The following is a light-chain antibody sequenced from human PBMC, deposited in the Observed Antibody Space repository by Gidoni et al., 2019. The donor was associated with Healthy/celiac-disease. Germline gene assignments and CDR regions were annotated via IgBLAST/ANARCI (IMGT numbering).Light chain of an antibody. V-gene: IGKV1-39*01. J-gene: IGKJ1*01. Sequence: DIQMTQSQSSLSASVGDRVTITCRASQSNSSYLNWYQQKQGKVPKLLIYAAASLQSGVPSRFSGSGSGTYFTLTISSLQPEDFATYYCQQSYSSPRTFGQGTKVEIK. CDR3: QQSYSSPRT. CDR2: AAA. CDR1: QSNSSY.